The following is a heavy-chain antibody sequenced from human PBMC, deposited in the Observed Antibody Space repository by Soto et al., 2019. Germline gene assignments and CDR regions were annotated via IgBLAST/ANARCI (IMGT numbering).Heavy chain of an antibody. CDR3: ARDQYCSSTRCYQGRYYYYGMDV. CDR2: ISSSGSTI. J-gene: IGHJ6*01. V-gene: IGHV3-48*03. Sequence: EGSLRLSCAASGFTLSGYEMNWVRQAPGKGLEWVSYISSSGSTIDYADSVKGQFNISRDNAKNALYLQMNSLKAEDMAVYYCARDQYCSSTRCYQGRYYYYGMDVWGQATTVTVST. CDR1: GFTLSGYE. D-gene: IGHD2-2*01.